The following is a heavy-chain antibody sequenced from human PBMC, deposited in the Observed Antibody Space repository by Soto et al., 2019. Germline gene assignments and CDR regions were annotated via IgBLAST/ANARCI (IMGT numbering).Heavy chain of an antibody. CDR2: ISNSGST. CDR1: GGSVTSDEDY. V-gene: IGHV4-30-4*01. J-gene: IGHJ4*02. CDR3: ATESGSTYGYFDH. D-gene: IGHD5-18*01. Sequence: SETLSLTCTVSGGSVTSDEDYWTWIRQSPGKGLEWIGYISNSGSTGYNPSLKTRLSLSVDRSKNQFTLRLTSVTAADTAVYFCATESGSTYGYFDHWGQGTQVTVSS.